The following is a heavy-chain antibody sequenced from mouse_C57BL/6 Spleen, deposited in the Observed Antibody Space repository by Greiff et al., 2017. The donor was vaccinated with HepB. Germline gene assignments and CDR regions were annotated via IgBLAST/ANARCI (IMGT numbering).Heavy chain of an antibody. CDR3: ARRNYDYDDY. Sequence: EVQLVESGGGLVKPGGSLKLSCAASGLTFSDYGMHWVRQAPEKGLEWVAYISSGSSTIYYADTVKGRFTISRDNAKNTLFLQMTSLRSEDTAMYYCARRNYDYDDYWGQGTTLTVSS. D-gene: IGHD2-4*01. CDR2: ISSGSSTI. V-gene: IGHV5-17*01. J-gene: IGHJ2*01. CDR1: GLTFSDYG.